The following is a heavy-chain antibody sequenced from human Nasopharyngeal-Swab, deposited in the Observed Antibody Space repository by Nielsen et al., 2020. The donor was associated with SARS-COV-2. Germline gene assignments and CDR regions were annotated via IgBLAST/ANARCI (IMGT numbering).Heavy chain of an antibody. V-gene: IGHV3-74*01. CDR1: GFTLSNYW. CDR2: INTDASRT. Sequence: GESLKISCAASGFTLSNYWIHWVRQTPRKGLLWVSRINTDASRTSYADSVKGRFTISRDNAKNTVYLQMNSLRGEDTAVYYCTRVDVHDAFDMWGQGTMVTVSS. J-gene: IGHJ3*02. CDR3: TRVDVHDAFDM. D-gene: IGHD3-16*01.